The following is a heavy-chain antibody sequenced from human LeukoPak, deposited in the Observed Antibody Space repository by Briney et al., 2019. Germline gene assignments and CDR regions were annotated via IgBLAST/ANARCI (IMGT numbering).Heavy chain of an antibody. CDR1: GYTFTGYY. V-gene: IGHV1-2*02. CDR2: INPNSGGT. CDR3: ARATQDDYYYYYMDV. Sequence: ASVKVSCKASGYTFTGYYMHWVRQAPEQGLEWMGWINPNSGGTNYAQRFQGRVTMTRDTSISTAYMELSRLRSDDTAVYYCARATQDDYYYYYMDVWGKGTTVTVSS. J-gene: IGHJ6*03.